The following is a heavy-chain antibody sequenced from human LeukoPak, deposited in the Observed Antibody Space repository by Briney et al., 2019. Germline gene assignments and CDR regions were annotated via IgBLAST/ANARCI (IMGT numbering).Heavy chain of an antibody. Sequence: GRSLRLSCAASGFTFSSYAMSWVRQAPGKGLEWVSAISGSGGSTYYADSVKGRFTISRDNSKNTLYLQMNSLRAEDTAVYYCAKDLKAVAGNARFDYWGQGTLVTVSS. D-gene: IGHD6-19*01. CDR2: ISGSGGST. CDR3: AKDLKAVAGNARFDY. V-gene: IGHV3-23*01. CDR1: GFTFSSYA. J-gene: IGHJ4*02.